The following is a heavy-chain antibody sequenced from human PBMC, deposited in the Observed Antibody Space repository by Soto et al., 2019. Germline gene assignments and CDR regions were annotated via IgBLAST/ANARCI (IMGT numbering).Heavy chain of an antibody. Sequence: QVQLQESGPGLVKPSETLSLTCTVSGDSVSSTTYYWSWIRQPPGKGLEWIGFIYYTGSTHYNPSLKSRVTISIDTSMNLFSLKLSSVTAADTAVYYCAIYPGDPKLAFDIWGQGTMVSVSS. V-gene: IGHV4-61*01. CDR3: AIYPGDPKLAFDI. CDR2: IYYTGST. CDR1: GDSVSSTTYY. J-gene: IGHJ3*02. D-gene: IGHD2-2*02.